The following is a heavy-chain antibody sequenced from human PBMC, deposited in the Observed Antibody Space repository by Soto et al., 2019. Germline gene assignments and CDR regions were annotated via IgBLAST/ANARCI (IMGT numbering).Heavy chain of an antibody. CDR3: ARPLGTSGYGMDV. V-gene: IGHV4-39*01. Sequence: SDTLSLTCPFSGFSISSSSYYWGWIRQPPGKGLEWIGSIYYSGSTYYNPSLKSRVTISVDTSKNQFSLKLSSVTAADTAVYYCARPLGTSGYGMDVWGQGTTVTVS. CDR1: GFSISSSSYY. J-gene: IGHJ6*02. CDR2: IYYSGST. D-gene: IGHD1-1*01.